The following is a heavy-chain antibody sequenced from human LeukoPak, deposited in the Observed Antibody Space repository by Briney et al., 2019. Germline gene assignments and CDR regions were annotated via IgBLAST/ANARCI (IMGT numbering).Heavy chain of an antibody. J-gene: IGHJ4*02. CDR3: ARGEYSSGWYYVDY. CDR1: GYTFTGYY. V-gene: IGHV1-2*02. Sequence: GASVKVSCKASGYTFTGYYMHWVRQAPGQGLEWMGWINPNSGGTNYAQKFQGRVTMTRDTSISTAYMELSRLRSDDSAVYYCARGEYSSGWYYVDYWGQGTLVTVSS. D-gene: IGHD6-19*01. CDR2: INPNSGGT.